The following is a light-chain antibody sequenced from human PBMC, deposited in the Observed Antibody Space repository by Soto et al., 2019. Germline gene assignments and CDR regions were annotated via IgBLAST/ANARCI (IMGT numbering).Light chain of an antibody. Sequence: DIQMTQSPSTLSASVGDRVTITCRASQSISSWLAWYQQKPGKAPTLLIYKASSLERGVPSRFSGSGSGTDVSLTISSLQSDDFASYYCPQYNSYPLTFGGGTKVEIK. CDR3: PQYNSYPLT. J-gene: IGKJ4*01. CDR1: QSISSW. CDR2: KAS. V-gene: IGKV1-5*03.